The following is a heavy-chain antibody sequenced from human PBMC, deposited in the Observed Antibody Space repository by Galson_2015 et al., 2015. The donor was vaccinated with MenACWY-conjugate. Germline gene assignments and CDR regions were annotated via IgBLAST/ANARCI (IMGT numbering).Heavy chain of an antibody. D-gene: IGHD4-17*01. CDR1: GFTFSSYA. CDR3: AKDAHKNPLYGDYQYYFDY. CDR2: ISGSGGST. V-gene: IGHV3-23*01. J-gene: IGHJ4*02. Sequence: SLRLSCAASGFTFSSYAMSWVRQAPGKGLEWVSAISGSGGSTYYADSVKGRFTISRDNSKNTLYLQMNSLRAEDTAVYYCAKDAHKNPLYGDYQYYFDYWGQGTLVTVSS.